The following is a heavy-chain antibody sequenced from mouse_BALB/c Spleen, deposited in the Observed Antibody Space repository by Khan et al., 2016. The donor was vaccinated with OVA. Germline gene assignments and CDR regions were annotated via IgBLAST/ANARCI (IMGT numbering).Heavy chain of an antibody. J-gene: IGHJ4*01. D-gene: IGHD2-14*01. CDR2: INPRSGYT. CDR1: GYTFTSHT. Sequence: VQLQESGAELARPGASVTMSCKASGYTFTSHTMHWVKQRPGQGLEWIGYINPRSGYTNYNQKFNDKATLTADKSSSTAYMQLSSLTSEDSAVYYCARRTTEYAMDYWGQGTSGTVSS. CDR3: ARRTTEYAMDY. V-gene: IGHV1-4*01.